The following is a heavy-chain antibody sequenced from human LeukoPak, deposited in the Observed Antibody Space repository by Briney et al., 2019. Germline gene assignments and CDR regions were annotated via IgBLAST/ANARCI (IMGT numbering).Heavy chain of an antibody. CDR2: INPKSGGT. CDR3: ARPLGSLKEYWWFDP. V-gene: IGHV1-2*02. Sequence: ASVKVSCKASGYTFTGYYLHWVRQAPGQGLEWMGWINPKSGGTNYAQYFQGRVTMTRDTSNTTVYMDLTRLRSDDTAVYFCARPLGSLKEYWWFDPWGQGTLVTVSS. D-gene: IGHD2/OR15-2a*01. CDR1: GYTFTGYY. J-gene: IGHJ5*02.